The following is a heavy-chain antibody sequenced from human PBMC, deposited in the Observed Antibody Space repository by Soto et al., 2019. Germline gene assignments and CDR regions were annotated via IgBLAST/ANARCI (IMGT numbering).Heavy chain of an antibody. V-gene: IGHV3-21*01. CDR2: ISSSSSYI. CDR1: GFTFSSYS. J-gene: IGHJ4*02. D-gene: IGHD2-15*01. CDR3: ARDHGSWEFDY. Sequence: EVQLVESGGGLVKPGGSLRLSCAASGFTFSSYSMNWVRQAPGKGLEWVSSISSSSSYIYYADSVKGRFTISRDNAKNSVYLQMNSLRAEDTGVYYCARDHGSWEFDYWGQGTMVTVSS.